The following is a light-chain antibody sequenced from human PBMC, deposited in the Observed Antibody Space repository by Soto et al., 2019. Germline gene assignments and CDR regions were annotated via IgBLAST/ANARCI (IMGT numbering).Light chain of an antibody. Sequence: DIQMTQSPSTLSASVGDIVTITCRASQSISSWLAWYHQKPGKAPKVLIYKASSLGSGVPSRFGGRGPVTEFTLTISSLQPDGLVTDSCQQYNSYPWSFGKGTQVEIK. CDR1: QSISSW. V-gene: IGKV1-5*03. CDR3: QQYNSYPWS. CDR2: KAS. J-gene: IGKJ1*01.